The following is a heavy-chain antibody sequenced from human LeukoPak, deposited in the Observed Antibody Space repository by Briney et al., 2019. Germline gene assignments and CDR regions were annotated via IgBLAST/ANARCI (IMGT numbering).Heavy chain of an antibody. Sequence: ASVKVSCKASGYTFTIYDINWVRQATGQGLEWMGRMNPNTGNTGYAQKFQGRVTITRDTSISTAYMELSSLRSEGTAVYYCARGRWAARPKYYYYMDVWGKGTTVTVSS. J-gene: IGHJ6*03. D-gene: IGHD6-6*01. V-gene: IGHV1-8*03. CDR3: ARGRWAARPKYYYYMDV. CDR2: MNPNTGNT. CDR1: GYTFTIYD.